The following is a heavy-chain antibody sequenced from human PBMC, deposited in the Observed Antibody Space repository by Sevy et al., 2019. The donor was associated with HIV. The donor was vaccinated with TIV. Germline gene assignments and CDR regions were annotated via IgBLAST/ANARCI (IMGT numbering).Heavy chain of an antibody. D-gene: IGHD2-21*02. Sequence: SETLSLTCTVSGGSISSYYWSWIRQPPGKGLEWIGYIYYSGSTNYNPSLKSRVTISVDTSKNQFSLKLSSVTAADTAVYYCARGGIWGGGDFPDAFDIWGQGTMVTVSS. CDR1: GGSISSYY. V-gene: IGHV4-59*01. CDR2: IYYSGST. CDR3: ARGGIWGGGDFPDAFDI. J-gene: IGHJ3*02.